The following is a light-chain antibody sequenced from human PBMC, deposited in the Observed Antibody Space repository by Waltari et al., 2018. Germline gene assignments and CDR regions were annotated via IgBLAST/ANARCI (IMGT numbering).Light chain of an antibody. J-gene: IGLJ1*01. Sequence: QSALTQPPSASGSPGQSVTISCTGTSSDVGAYNYVSWYQQHPGKAPKLIIYEVTTRPSVVPDRFSGSKSGDTASLTVSGLQVEDEADYYCSSYAGSNNFVFGTGTKVTVL. CDR2: EVT. CDR3: SSYAGSNNFV. V-gene: IGLV2-8*01. CDR1: SSDVGAYNY.